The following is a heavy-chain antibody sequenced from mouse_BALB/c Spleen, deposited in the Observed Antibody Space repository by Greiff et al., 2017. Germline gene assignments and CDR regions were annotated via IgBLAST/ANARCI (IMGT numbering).Heavy chain of an antibody. CDR2: IDPANGNT. Sequence: VQLQQPGAELVKPGASVKLSCTASGFNIKDTYMHWVKQRPEQGLEWIGRIDPANGNTKYDPKFQGKATITADTSSNTAYLQLSSLTSEDTAVYYCALTVVNAMDYWGQGTSVTVSS. V-gene: IGHV14-3*02. CDR1: GFNIKDTY. D-gene: IGHD1-1*01. CDR3: ALTVVNAMDY. J-gene: IGHJ4*01.